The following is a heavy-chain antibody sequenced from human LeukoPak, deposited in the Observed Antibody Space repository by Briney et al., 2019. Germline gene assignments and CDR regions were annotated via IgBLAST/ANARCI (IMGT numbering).Heavy chain of an antibody. CDR2: IYYTGST. J-gene: IGHJ4*02. D-gene: IGHD6-6*01. V-gene: IGHV4-59*08. Sequence: PSETLSLTCAVSGGSISSLYWSWIGQPPGKGLQWIGYIYYTGSTNYNPSLTSRVTMFVDMSKNQFSLRLSSVTAADTAVYYCARHRAYSSSSPFDYWGQGTLVTVSS. CDR3: ARHRAYSSSSPFDY. CDR1: GGSISSLY.